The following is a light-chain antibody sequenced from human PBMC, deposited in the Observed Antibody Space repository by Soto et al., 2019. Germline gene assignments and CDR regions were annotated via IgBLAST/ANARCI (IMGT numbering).Light chain of an antibody. CDR3: EPEKSHPET. Sequence: TQVRVSLSASVCVGVTITCRASQSISSWLDWYQQKPGKAPKLLIYDASSLESGVPSRFSGSGFGTEICLTISRLEPNDFATLFREPEKSHPETVGPGTKVDIK. J-gene: IGKJ1*01. CDR1: QSISSW. V-gene: IGKV1-5*01. CDR2: DAS.